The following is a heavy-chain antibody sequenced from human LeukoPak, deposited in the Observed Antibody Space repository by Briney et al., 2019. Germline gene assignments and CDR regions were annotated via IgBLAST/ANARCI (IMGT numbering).Heavy chain of an antibody. J-gene: IGHJ4*02. D-gene: IGHD3-22*01. CDR2: IYYSGST. CDR3: ARQKMYYYDSSGYYYDY. Sequence: SQTLSLTCTVSGGSISSGDYYWSWIRQPPGKGLEWIGYIYYSGSTYYNPSLKSRVTISVDTSKNQFSLKLSSVTAADTAVYYCARQKMYYYDSSGYYYDYWGQGTLVTVSS. V-gene: IGHV4-30-4*01. CDR1: GGSISSGDYY.